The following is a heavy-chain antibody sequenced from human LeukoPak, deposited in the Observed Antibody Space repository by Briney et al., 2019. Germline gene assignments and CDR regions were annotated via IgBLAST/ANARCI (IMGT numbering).Heavy chain of an antibody. V-gene: IGHV4-59*01. CDR2: VYYSGST. CDR1: GGFISSYY. Sequence: PSETLSLTCTVSGGFISSYYWSWIRQPPGKGLEWIGYVYYSGSTNYNPSLKSRVTISVDTSKNQFSLKLSSVTAADTAVYYCARGGYSGYDYYFDYWGQGTLVTVSS. CDR3: ARGGYSGYDYYFDY. D-gene: IGHD5-12*01. J-gene: IGHJ4*02.